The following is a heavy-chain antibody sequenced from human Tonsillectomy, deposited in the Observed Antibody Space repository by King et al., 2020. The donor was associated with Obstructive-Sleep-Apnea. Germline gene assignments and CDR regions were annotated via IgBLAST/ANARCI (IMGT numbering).Heavy chain of an antibody. CDR2: INHSGST. CDR3: AHTWMQLWIDRGPFFDY. J-gene: IGHJ4*02. Sequence: VQLQQWGAGLLKPSETLSLTCAVYGGPFSGYYWSWIRQPPGKGLEWFGEINHSGSTNYNPSLKSRGTISVDTSRNQFSPKLTSVTASDTAVYYCAHTWMQLWIDRGPFFDYWGQGTLVTVSS. V-gene: IGHV4-34*01. D-gene: IGHD5-18*01. CDR1: GGPFSGYY.